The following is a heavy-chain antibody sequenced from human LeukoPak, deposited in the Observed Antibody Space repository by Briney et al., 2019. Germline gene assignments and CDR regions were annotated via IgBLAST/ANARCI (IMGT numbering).Heavy chain of an antibody. Sequence: GGSLRLSCAASGFTFSSYSMNWVRQAPGKGLEWVSSISSSSSYIYYADSVKGRFTISRDNAKNSLYLQMNSLRAEDTAVYYCARVYDCSSTSCYAPGAFDIWGQGTMVTVSS. CDR1: GFTFSSYS. J-gene: IGHJ3*02. CDR2: ISSSSSYI. CDR3: ARVYDCSSTSCYAPGAFDI. V-gene: IGHV3-21*01. D-gene: IGHD2-2*01.